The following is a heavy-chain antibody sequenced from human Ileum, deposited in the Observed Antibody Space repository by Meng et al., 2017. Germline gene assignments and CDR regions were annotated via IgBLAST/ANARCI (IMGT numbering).Heavy chain of an antibody. CDR2: VSYDGNNK. V-gene: IGHV3-30*03. CDR1: GFTFSSFG. CDR3: ARKTVVDAAPVEYFHH. Sequence: QVQLVESGGGVGQPGRSLRLSCSASGFTFSSFGMHWVRQAPGKGLAWVAGVSYDGNNKYYTDSVKGRFTISRDNSKNTLFLQMNSLRAEDTAVYYCARKTVVDAAPVEYFHHWCQGTLVTVSS. D-gene: IGHD2-15*01. J-gene: IGHJ1*01.